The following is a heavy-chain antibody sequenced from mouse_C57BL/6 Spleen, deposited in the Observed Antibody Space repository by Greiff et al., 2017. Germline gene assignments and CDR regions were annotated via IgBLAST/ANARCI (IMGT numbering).Heavy chain of an antibody. V-gene: IGHV1-55*01. Sequence: VQLQQPGAELVKPGASVKMSCKASGYTFTSYWITWVKQRPGQGLEWIGDIYPGSGSTNYNEKFKSKATLTVDTSSSTAYMQLSSLTSEDSAVYYCARWLLSYYYAMDYWGQGTSVTVSS. CDR1: GYTFTSYW. CDR2: IYPGSGST. CDR3: ARWLLSYYYAMDY. D-gene: IGHD2-3*01. J-gene: IGHJ4*01.